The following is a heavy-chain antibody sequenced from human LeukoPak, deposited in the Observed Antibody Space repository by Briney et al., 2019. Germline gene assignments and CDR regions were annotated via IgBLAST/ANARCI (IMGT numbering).Heavy chain of an antibody. CDR3: AKGRVSGLFVIIRAANDY. Sequence: GGSLRLSCAASGFTVSSNILSWVRQAPGKGLDCVSVIYSGGTTYYADSVKGRFTISRDNSKNTLYLQMNSLRAEDTAVYYCAKGRVSGLFVIIRAANDYWGQGTLVTVSS. CDR1: GFTVSSNI. CDR2: IYSGGTT. V-gene: IGHV3-66*01. D-gene: IGHD2-2*01. J-gene: IGHJ4*02.